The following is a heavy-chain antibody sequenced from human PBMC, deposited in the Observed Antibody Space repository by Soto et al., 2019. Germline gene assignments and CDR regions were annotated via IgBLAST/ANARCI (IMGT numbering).Heavy chain of an antibody. CDR3: ASPRRSSGWYYYFDY. J-gene: IGHJ4*02. Sequence: EVQLVESGGGLVKPGGSLRLSCAASGFTFSSYSMNWVRQPPGKGLEGVSSISSSSSYIYYADSVKGRFTISRDNAKNSLYLQMNSLRAEDTAVYYCASPRRSSGWYYYFDYWGQGTLVTVSS. CDR2: ISSSSSYI. D-gene: IGHD6-19*01. V-gene: IGHV3-21*01. CDR1: GFTFSSYS.